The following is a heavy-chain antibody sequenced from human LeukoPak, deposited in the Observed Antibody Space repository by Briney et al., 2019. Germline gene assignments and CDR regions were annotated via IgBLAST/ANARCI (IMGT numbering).Heavy chain of an antibody. CDR1: GGTFSSYA. D-gene: IGHD2-21*02. V-gene: IGHV1-69*04. Sequence: GASVKVSCKASGGTFSSYAISWVRQAPGQGLEWMGRIIPILGIANYAQKFQGRVTITADKSTSTAYMELSSLRSEDTAVYYCARGSIGVVTAPFDYWGQGTLVTVSS. CDR2: IIPILGIA. CDR3: ARGSIGVVTAPFDY. J-gene: IGHJ4*02.